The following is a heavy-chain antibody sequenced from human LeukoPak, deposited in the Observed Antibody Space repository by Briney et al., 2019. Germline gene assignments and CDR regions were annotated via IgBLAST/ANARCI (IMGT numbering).Heavy chain of an antibody. CDR2: ISSSGSTI. Sequence: GGSLRLSCVASGFSFSSYGMNWVRQAPGKGLEWVSYISSSGSTIYYADSVKGRFTISRDNAKNSLYLQMNSLRAEDTAVYYCAELGITMIGGVWGKGTTVTISS. D-gene: IGHD3-10*02. CDR3: AELGITMIGGV. J-gene: IGHJ6*04. V-gene: IGHV3-48*03. CDR1: GFSFSSYG.